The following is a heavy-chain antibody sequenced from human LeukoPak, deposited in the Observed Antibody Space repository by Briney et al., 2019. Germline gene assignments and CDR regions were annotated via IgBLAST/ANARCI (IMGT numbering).Heavy chain of an antibody. J-gene: IGHJ4*02. CDR3: AREVSTVSDFDY. D-gene: IGHD4-17*01. Sequence: PGGSLRLSCAASGFAFSSYGMHSVRQAPGKGLEWAAVISYDGSNQYYADSVKGRFTISRDNSKNTLYLQMNSLRAEDTAVYYCAREVSTVSDFDYWGQGTLVTVSS. V-gene: IGHV3-30*03. CDR1: GFAFSSYG. CDR2: ISYDGSNQ.